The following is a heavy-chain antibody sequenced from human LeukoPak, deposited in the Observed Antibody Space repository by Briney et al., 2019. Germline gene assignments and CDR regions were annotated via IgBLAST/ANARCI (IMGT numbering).Heavy chain of an antibody. Sequence: SVKVSCKASGGTFSSYAISWVRQAPGQGLEWMGGIIPIFGTANYAQKFQGRVTITTDESTSTAYMELSSLRSEDTAVCYCARKSPRASRDGYNFAFDIWGQGTMVTVSS. D-gene: IGHD5-24*01. CDR3: ARKSPRASRDGYNFAFDI. CDR2: IIPIFGTA. V-gene: IGHV1-69*05. CDR1: GGTFSSYA. J-gene: IGHJ3*02.